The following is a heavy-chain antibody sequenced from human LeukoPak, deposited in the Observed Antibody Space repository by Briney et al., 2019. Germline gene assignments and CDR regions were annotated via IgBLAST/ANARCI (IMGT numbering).Heavy chain of an antibody. Sequence: GGSLRLSRAASGFTFKDYGMTWIRQAPGKGLEWVSGINRNGDSLGYADSVKGRFTISRNNAKNSLYLQMDNLRAEDTAFYYCARRIEMATIGFDHWGQGALVTVSS. CDR1: GFTFKDYG. V-gene: IGHV3-20*04. J-gene: IGHJ4*02. CDR3: ARRIEMATIGFDH. CDR2: INRNGDSL. D-gene: IGHD5-24*01.